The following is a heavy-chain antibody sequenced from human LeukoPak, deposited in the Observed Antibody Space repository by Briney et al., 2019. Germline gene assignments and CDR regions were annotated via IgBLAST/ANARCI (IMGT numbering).Heavy chain of an antibody. V-gene: IGHV3-21*01. D-gene: IGHD1-26*01. CDR3: ARDSGSYSGYYYYYMDV. CDR2: ISSSSSYI. CDR1: GFTFSSYS. J-gene: IGHJ6*03. Sequence: GGSLRLSCAASGFTFSSYSMNRVRQAPGKGLEWVSSISSSSSYIYYADSVKGRFTISRDNAKNSLYLQMNSLRAEDTAVYYCARDSGSYSGYYYYYMDVWGKGTTVTVSS.